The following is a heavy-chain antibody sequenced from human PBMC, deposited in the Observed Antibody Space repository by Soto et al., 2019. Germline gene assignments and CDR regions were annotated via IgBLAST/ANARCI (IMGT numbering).Heavy chain of an antibody. J-gene: IGHJ4*02. CDR3: ARGVRLHSEI. V-gene: IGHV3-23*01. CDR2: ISVSVSNT. D-gene: IGHD4-17*01. Sequence: WGSLRLSCVTSGFSFSPYAMSWVRQAPGKGLEWVSGISVSVSNTYYADSVKGRFTISRDNSRNTMFLQMKGLRAEDAAIYFCARGVRLHSEIWGKGTLVSVSA. CDR1: GFSFSPYA.